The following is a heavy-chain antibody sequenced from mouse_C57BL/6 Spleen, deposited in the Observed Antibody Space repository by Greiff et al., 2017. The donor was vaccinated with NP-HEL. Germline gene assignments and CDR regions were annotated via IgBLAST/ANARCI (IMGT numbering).Heavy chain of an antibody. Sequence: EVQLVESGGGLVQPKGSLKLSCAASGFSFTTYAMNWVRQAPGKGLEWVARIRSKSNNYATYYADSVKDRFTISRDDSESMLYLQMNNLKTEDTAMYYCVRHPYGNYGVDYWGQGTSVTVSS. J-gene: IGHJ4*01. CDR1: GFSFTTYA. CDR2: IRSKSNNYAT. V-gene: IGHV10-1*01. D-gene: IGHD2-1*01. CDR3: VRHPYGNYGVDY.